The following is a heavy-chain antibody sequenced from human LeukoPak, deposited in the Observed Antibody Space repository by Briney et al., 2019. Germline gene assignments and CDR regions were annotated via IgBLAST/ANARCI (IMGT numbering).Heavy chain of an antibody. Sequence: GGSLRLSCAASGFTFSSYAMHWVRQAPGKGLEWVAVISYDGSNKYYADSVKGRFTISGDNSKNTLYLQMNSLRAEDTAVYYCARDGQLYYDYVWGSYLDYWGQGTLVTVSS. V-gene: IGHV3-30-3*01. CDR2: ISYDGSNK. J-gene: IGHJ4*02. D-gene: IGHD3-16*02. CDR3: ARDGQLYYDYVWGSYLDY. CDR1: GFTFSSYA.